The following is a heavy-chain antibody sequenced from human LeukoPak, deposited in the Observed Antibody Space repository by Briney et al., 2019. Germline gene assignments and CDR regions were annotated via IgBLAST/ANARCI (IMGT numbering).Heavy chain of an antibody. V-gene: IGHV3-23*01. CDR3: AKDPNPFYDFWSGYK. CDR1: GFTFTGHI. Sequence: GGSLRLSCAASGFTFTGHIMTWLRRAPGKGLEWVSIIGGRDDRTYYADSVKGRFTISRDNSKNTLYLQMNSLRGEDTAVYYCAKDPNPFYDFWSGYKWGQGTLVTVSS. CDR2: IGGRDDRT. D-gene: IGHD3-3*01. J-gene: IGHJ4*02.